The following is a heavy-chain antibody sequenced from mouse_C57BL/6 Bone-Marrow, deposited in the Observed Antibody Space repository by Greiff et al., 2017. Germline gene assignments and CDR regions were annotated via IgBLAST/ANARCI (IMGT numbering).Heavy chain of an antibody. J-gene: IGHJ2*01. V-gene: IGHV5-4*01. Sequence: EVQGVESGGGLVKPGGSLKLSCAASGFTFSSYAMSCVRQTPEKRLEWVATLSDGGSYTYYPDNVKGRFTISRDNAKNNLYLQMSHLKSEDTAMYYCARDPTAQATEYFDYWGQGTTLTVSS. CDR1: GFTFSSYA. CDR3: ARDPTAQATEYFDY. D-gene: IGHD3-2*02. CDR2: LSDGGSYT.